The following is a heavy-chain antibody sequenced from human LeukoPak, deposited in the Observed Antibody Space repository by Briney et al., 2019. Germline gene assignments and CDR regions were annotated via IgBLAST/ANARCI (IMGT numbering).Heavy chain of an antibody. CDR3: AREDSNSPGDY. CDR2: ISSSGDTI. CDR1: GFTFSNYR. D-gene: IGHD6-6*01. Sequence: PGGSLKLSCAVSGFTFSNYRMSWVRQAPGKGLEWVSYISSSGDTIYYADSVKGRFTISRDNAKNSLYLQMNNLRAEDTALYYCAREDSNSPGDYWGQGTLVTVSS. J-gene: IGHJ4*02. V-gene: IGHV3-48*01.